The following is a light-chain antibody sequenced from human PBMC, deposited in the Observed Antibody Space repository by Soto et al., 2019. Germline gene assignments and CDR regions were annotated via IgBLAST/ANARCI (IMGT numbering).Light chain of an antibody. Sequence: QSVLPQPASVSGSPGQSIALSCTGTSNAVGGYTLVSWYQHHPGKAPQLMIYEGSKRPSGVSTRFSGSKSGNTASLTISGLQAEDEADYYCCSFAGSSTWVFGGGTKLTVL. CDR3: CSFAGSSTWV. CDR2: EGS. CDR1: SNAVGGYTL. V-gene: IGLV2-23*01. J-gene: IGLJ3*02.